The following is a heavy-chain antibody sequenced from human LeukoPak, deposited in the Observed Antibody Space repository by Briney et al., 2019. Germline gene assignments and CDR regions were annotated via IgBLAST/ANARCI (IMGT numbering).Heavy chain of an antibody. CDR2: IFYSGNT. CDR3: ARDNSGSYYYYGMDV. Sequence: SETLSLTCTVSGGSISSYYWSWIRQPPGKGLEWIGYIFYSGNTNYNPSLKSRVTISVDTSKNQFSLKLSSVTAADTAVYYCARDNSGSYYYYGMDVWGQGTTVTVSS. D-gene: IGHD1-26*01. J-gene: IGHJ6*02. CDR1: GGSISSYY. V-gene: IGHV4-59*01.